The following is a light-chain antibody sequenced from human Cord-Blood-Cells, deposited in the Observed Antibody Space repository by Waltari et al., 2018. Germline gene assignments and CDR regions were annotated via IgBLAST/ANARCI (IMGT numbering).Light chain of an antibody. CDR1: SSNIGAGYD. Sequence: QSVLTQPPSVSGAPGQRVTISCTGSSSNIGAGYDAHRYQQLPGTAPKLLIYGNSNRPSGVPDRFSGSKSGTSASLAITGLQAEDEADYYCQSYDSSLSGYVFGAGTKVTVL. J-gene: IGLJ1*01. CDR2: GNS. V-gene: IGLV1-40*01. CDR3: QSYDSSLSGYV.